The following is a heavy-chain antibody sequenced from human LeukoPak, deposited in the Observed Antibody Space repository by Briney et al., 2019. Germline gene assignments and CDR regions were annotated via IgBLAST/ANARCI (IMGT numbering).Heavy chain of an antibody. Sequence: KPGGSLRLSCAASGFTFRSYSMNWVRQAPGKGLEWISYTDVGGDGYKYYADSVKGRLTISRDNAKNSLYLQMNSLRAEDTAVYYCARVHLVRGVIDYWGQGTLVTVSS. J-gene: IGHJ4*02. V-gene: IGHV3-21*05. CDR3: ARVHLVRGVIDY. CDR1: GFTFRSYS. D-gene: IGHD3-10*01. CDR2: TDVGGDGYK.